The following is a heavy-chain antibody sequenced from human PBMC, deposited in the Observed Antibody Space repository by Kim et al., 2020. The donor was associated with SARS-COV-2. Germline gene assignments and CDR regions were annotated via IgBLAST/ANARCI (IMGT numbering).Heavy chain of an antibody. D-gene: IGHD5-18*01. J-gene: IGHJ6*02. CDR3: ATRIQLPRYYYYGMDV. V-gene: IGHV4-59*01. Sequence: SLKSRVTISVDKSKNQFSLKLSSVTAADTAVYYCATRIQLPRYYYYGMDVWGQGTTVTVSS.